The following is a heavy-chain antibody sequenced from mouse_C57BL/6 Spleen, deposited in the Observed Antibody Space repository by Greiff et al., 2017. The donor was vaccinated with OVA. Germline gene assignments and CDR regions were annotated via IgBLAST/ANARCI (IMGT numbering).Heavy chain of an antibody. CDR2: ISYDGSN. V-gene: IGHV3-6*01. Sequence: DVKLQESGPGLVKPSQSLSLTCSVTGYSITSGYYWNWLRQFPGNKLEWMGYISYDGSNNYNPSLKNRISITRDTSKNQFFLKLNSVTTEDTATYYCARGGGYYGSFDVWGTGTTVTVSS. D-gene: IGHD1-1*01. CDR1: GYSITSGYY. CDR3: ARGGGYYGSFDV. J-gene: IGHJ1*03.